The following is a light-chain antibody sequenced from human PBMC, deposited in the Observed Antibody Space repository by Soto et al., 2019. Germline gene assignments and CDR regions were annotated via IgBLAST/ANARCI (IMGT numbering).Light chain of an antibody. Sequence: EVVLTQSPVTLSWSPGERATLSCRASQSVRSTYLAWYQQKPGQAPRLLIYDASSRATDIPDRFSGSGSGTDFTLTISRLEPEDFAVYYCQHYGNSLWTFGQGTKVDIK. J-gene: IGKJ1*01. CDR1: QSVRSTY. CDR2: DAS. V-gene: IGKV3-20*01. CDR3: QHYGNSLWT.